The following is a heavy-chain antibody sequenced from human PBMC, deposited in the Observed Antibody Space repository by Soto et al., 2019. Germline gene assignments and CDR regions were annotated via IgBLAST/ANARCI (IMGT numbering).Heavy chain of an antibody. CDR1: GGTFSSYA. CDR2: IIPIFDTV. J-gene: IGHJ6*02. CDR3: ARVSVDGYSLDYYYYGMDV. D-gene: IGHD2-21*01. V-gene: IGHV1-69*13. Sequence: SVKVSCKASGGTFSSYAISWVRQAPGQGLEWMGGIIPIFDTVQYAQKFQGRVTITADESTSTAYMELSSLRSEDTAVYYCARVSVDGYSLDYYYYGMDVWGRGTTVTVSS.